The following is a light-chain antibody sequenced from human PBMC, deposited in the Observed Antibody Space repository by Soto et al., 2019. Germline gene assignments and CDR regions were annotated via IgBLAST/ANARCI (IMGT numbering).Light chain of an antibody. CDR1: QSISNH. CDR3: QQSYSSPPT. J-gene: IGKJ1*01. CDR2: AAS. Sequence: DIQMTQSPSSLSASVGERVIITCLASQSISNHLNWYQQKPGKAPKLLIFAASSLQSGVPSRFSGSRSGPDFTLTISSLQPEDFATYYCQQSYSSPPTFGQGTKVDIK. V-gene: IGKV1-39*01.